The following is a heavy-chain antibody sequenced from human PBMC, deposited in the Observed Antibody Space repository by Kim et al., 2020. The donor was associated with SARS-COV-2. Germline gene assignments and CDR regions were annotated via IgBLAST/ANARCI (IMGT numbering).Heavy chain of an antibody. CDR3: ARGGLRAAFDI. V-gene: IGHV3-74*01. Sequence: YADSVEGRVTIYRDDAKNTLYLQMNSLRAEDTAMYFCARGGLRAAFDIWGPGTMVTVSS. D-gene: IGHD3-16*01. J-gene: IGHJ3*02.